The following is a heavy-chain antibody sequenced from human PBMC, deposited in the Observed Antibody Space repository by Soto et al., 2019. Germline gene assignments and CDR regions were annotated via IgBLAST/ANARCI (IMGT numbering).Heavy chain of an antibody. CDR1: GGSISSSSYY. V-gene: IGHV4-39*01. CDR2: IYYSGST. Sequence: PSETLSLTCTVSGGSISSSSYYCGWIRQPPGKGLEWIGSIYYSGSTYYNPSLKSRVTISVDTSKNQFSLKLSSVTAADTAVYYCARAVYYYYDVEVWGKGLTVNVSS. CDR3: ARAVYYYYDVEV. J-gene: IGHJ6*03.